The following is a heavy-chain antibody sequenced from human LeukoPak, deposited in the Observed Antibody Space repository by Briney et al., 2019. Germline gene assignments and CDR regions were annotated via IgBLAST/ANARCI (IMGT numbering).Heavy chain of an antibody. D-gene: IGHD6-13*01. J-gene: IGHJ5*02. CDR2: IYTSGST. V-gene: IGHV4-4*09. CDR1: GGSISSYY. Sequence: SETLSLTCTVSGGSISSYYWSWIRQPPGKGLEWIGYIYTSGSTNYNPSLKSRVTISVDTSKNQFSLKLSSVTAADTAVYYCARHISWYGWFDPWGQGTLVTVSS. CDR3: ARHISWYGWFDP.